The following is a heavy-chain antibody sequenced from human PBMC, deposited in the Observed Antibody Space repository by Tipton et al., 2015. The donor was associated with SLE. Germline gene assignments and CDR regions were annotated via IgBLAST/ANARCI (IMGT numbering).Heavy chain of an antibody. CDR1: GGSFSGYY. Sequence: LRLSCAVYGGSFSGYYWSWIRQPPGKGLEWIGEINHSENTNCNPSLKSRVTISVDTSKSQFSLKLSSVTAADTAVYYCARRAAAVTGVIARYFDYWGQGTLVTVSS. CDR3: ARRAAAVTGVIARYFDY. V-gene: IGHV4-34*01. CDR2: INHSENT. D-gene: IGHD6-13*01. J-gene: IGHJ4*02.